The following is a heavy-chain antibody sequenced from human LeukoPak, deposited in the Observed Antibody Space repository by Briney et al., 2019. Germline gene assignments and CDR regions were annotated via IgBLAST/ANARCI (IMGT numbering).Heavy chain of an antibody. Sequence: AGSLRRSCAASGFTCSDNGLHRDPPAPGQGLEWVALIWHDGSNKYYADSVMGRFTIYRDNSKNTVYLQMNSLRAEDTAMYYCAKDGDAYTEFYYYYMDVWGNGTTVTVSS. CDR2: IWHDGSNK. CDR1: GFTCSDNG. J-gene: IGHJ6*03. D-gene: IGHD5-24*01. CDR3: AKDGDAYTEFYYYYMDV. V-gene: IGHV3-33*06.